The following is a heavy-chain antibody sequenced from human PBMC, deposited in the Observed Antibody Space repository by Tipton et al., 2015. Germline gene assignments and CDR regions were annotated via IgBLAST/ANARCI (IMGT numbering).Heavy chain of an antibody. D-gene: IGHD3-22*01. V-gene: IGHV3-23*01. J-gene: IGHJ3*02. CDR3: AKEIRITMIVVVTSDAFDI. CDR2: ISGSGAST. Sequence: SLRLSCEASGFTFREYAMGWVRQSPGKGLEWVSSISGSGASTYYTDSVKGRFTISRDNSKNTLYLQMNSLRAEDTAVYYCAKEIRITMIVVVTSDAFDIWGQGTMVTVSS. CDR1: GFTFREYA.